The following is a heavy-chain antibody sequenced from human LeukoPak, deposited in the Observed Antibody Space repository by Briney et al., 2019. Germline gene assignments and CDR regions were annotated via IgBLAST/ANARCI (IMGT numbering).Heavy chain of an antibody. CDR1: GYTFTSYG. J-gene: IGHJ4*02. Sequence: GASVKVSCKASGYTFTSYGISWVRQAPGQGLEWMGWISAYNGNTNYAQKLQGRVTMTTDTSTSTAYMELRSLRSDDTAVYYCARAPHYYDSSGYYEEYWGQGTLVTVSS. CDR3: ARAPHYYDSSGYYEEY. D-gene: IGHD3-22*01. V-gene: IGHV1-18*01. CDR2: ISAYNGNT.